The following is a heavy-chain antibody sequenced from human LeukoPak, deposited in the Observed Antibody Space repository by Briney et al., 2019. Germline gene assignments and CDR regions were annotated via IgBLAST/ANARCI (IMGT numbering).Heavy chain of an antibody. CDR1: GGSFSGYY. D-gene: IGHD4-11*01. Sequence: SETLSLTCAVYGGSFSGYYWNWIRQPPGKGLEWSGEINHSGSTNYNPSLKSRVTISVDKSKNQFSLKLSSVTAADTAVYYCARRTTVTIPFGYWGQGTLVTVSS. J-gene: IGHJ4*02. V-gene: IGHV4-34*01. CDR2: INHSGST. CDR3: ARRTTVTIPFGY.